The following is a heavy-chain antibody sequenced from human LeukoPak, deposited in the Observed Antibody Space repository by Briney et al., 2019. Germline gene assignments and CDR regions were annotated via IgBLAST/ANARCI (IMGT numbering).Heavy chain of an antibody. CDR1: GFTFSDYY. CDR3: ARFTSRVWFGELYFDY. J-gene: IGHJ4*02. CDR2: ISSSSSYT. Sequence: GGSLRLPCAASGFTFSDYYMSWIRQAPGKGLEWVSYISSSSSYTNYADSVKGRFTISRDNAKNSLYLQMNSLRAEDTAVYYCARFTSRVWFGELYFDYWGQGTLVTVSS. D-gene: IGHD3-10*01. V-gene: IGHV3-11*06.